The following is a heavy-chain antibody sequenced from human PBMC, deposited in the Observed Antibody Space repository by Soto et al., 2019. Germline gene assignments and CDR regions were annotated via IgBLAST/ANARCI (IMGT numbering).Heavy chain of an antibody. J-gene: IGHJ5*02. CDR1: GGSFSGYY. D-gene: IGHD2-15*01. V-gene: IGHV4-34*01. CDR2: INHSGST. CDR3: ARTNSRYCSGGSCSGFDP. Sequence: QVQLQQWGAGLLKPSETLSLTCAVYGGSFSGYYWSWIRQPPGKGLEWIGEINHSGSTNYNPSLKSRVTISVAPSQNQFPLKLSSVTAADTAGYYCARTNSRYCSGGSCSGFDPWGQGTLVTVSS.